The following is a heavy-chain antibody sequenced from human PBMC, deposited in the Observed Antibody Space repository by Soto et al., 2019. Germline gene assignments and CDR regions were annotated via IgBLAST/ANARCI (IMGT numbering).Heavy chain of an antibody. D-gene: IGHD5-18*01. CDR1: GFTFSSYS. CDR3: ARANGYSYGYPDY. J-gene: IGHJ4*02. CDR2: ISSSSSYI. Sequence: VQLVESGGGLVKPGGSLRLSCAASGFTFSSYSMNWVRQAPGKGLEWVSSISSSSSYIYYADSVKGRFTISRDNAKNSLYLQMNSLRAEDTAVYYCARANGYSYGYPDYWGQGTLVTVSS. V-gene: IGHV3-21*01.